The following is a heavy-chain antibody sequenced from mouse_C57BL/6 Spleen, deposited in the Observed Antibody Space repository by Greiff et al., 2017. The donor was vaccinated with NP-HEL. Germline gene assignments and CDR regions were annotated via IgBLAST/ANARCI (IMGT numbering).Heavy chain of an antibody. D-gene: IGHD1-1*01. CDR2: IYPGGGYT. V-gene: IGHV1-63*01. Sequence: QVQLQQSGAELVRPGTSVKMSCKASGYTFTNYWIGWAKQRPGHGLEWIGDIYPGGGYTNYNEKFKGKATLTADKSSSTAYMQFSSLTSEDSAIYYCARSSITTVVATTSYWYFDVWGTGTTVTVSS. J-gene: IGHJ1*03. CDR3: ARSSITTVVATTSYWYFDV. CDR1: GYTFTNYW.